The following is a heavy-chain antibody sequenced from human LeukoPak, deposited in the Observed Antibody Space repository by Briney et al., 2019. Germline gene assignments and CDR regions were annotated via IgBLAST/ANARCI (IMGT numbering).Heavy chain of an antibody. J-gene: IGHJ4*02. V-gene: IGHV3-30-3*01. D-gene: IGHD2-2*01. CDR1: GFTFSSYA. Sequence: GGSLRLSCAASGFTFSSYAMHWVRQAPGKGLEWVAVISYDGSNKYYADSVKGRFTISRDNSKNTLYLQMNSLRAEDTAVYYCARDLSGDIVVVPAAMCLDHWGQGTLVTVSS. CDR2: ISYDGSNK. CDR3: ARDLSGDIVVVPAAMCLDH.